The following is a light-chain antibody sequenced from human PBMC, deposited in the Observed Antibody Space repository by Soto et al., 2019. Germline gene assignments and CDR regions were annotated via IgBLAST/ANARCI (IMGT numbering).Light chain of an antibody. CDR3: QHYDYGPPGT. CDR1: QSVSNN. CDR2: DAS. J-gene: IGKJ1*01. Sequence: EVVISQSPATLSVSPGERATLSCRASQSVSNNLAWYQQKPGQAPRLLVYDASTRATGIPARFSGSGSGTEFTLTISSLQSEDFAVYYCQHYDYGPPGTFGQGTKVDIK. V-gene: IGKV3-15*01.